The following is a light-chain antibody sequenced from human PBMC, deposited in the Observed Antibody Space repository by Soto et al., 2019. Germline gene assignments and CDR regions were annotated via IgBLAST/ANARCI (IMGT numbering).Light chain of an antibody. Sequence: DIQMTQSPSTLSASVGDRVTITCRASQSISMWWAWYQQKPGKAPKVLIYKASSLERGVPSRFSGSGSGPEFSLTISSLQPDDFAPYYCQQYNSYSPTLGQGTKVEIK. J-gene: IGKJ1*01. CDR3: QQYNSYSPT. CDR1: QSISMW. V-gene: IGKV1-5*03. CDR2: KAS.